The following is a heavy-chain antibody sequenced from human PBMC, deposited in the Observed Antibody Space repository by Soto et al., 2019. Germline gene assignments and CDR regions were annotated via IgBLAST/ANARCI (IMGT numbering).Heavy chain of an antibody. Sequence: QVQLQESGPGLVKPSQTLSLTCTVSGDSINSADYYWSWIRQPPGKGLEWIGHIFYSGRTFNNPSLASRLTISIDPSKNQFSLKLSSVTAADTAVYFCARDNGGDYGGYFWFDPWGQGTLVTVSS. CDR1: GDSINSADYY. CDR3: ARDNGGDYGGYFWFDP. D-gene: IGHD4-17*01. V-gene: IGHV4-30-4*01. CDR2: IFYSGRT. J-gene: IGHJ5*02.